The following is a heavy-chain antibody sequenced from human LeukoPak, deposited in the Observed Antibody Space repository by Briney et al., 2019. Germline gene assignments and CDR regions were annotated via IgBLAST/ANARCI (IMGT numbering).Heavy chain of an antibody. CDR2: ISAYNGNT. J-gene: IGHJ4*02. V-gene: IGHV1-18*04. D-gene: IGHD6-13*01. Sequence: GASVKVSCKASGYTFTGYYMHWVRQAPGQGLEWMRWISAYNGNTNYAQKLQGRVTMTTDTSTSTAYMELRSLRSDDTAVYYCARVVVFGGVYSTQSNFDYWGQGTLVTVSS. CDR1: GYTFTGYY. CDR3: ARVVVFGGVYSTQSNFDY.